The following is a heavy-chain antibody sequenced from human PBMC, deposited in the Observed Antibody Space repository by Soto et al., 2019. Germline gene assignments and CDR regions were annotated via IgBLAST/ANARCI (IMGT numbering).Heavy chain of an antibody. Sequence: QVQLVQSGAEVKKPGASVKVSCKASGYTFSTYDITWLRQAAGQGLEWVGWINPTSGNTSYAQKFQGTVTMTRDTSIGTHSRELSSLRSDDTAVYCCARAFHPRYNRNDGGLGFWGQGTLVTVSS. D-gene: IGHD1-20*01. V-gene: IGHV1-8*01. CDR2: INPTSGNT. CDR3: ARAFHPRYNRNDGGLGF. J-gene: IGHJ4*02. CDR1: GYTFSTYD.